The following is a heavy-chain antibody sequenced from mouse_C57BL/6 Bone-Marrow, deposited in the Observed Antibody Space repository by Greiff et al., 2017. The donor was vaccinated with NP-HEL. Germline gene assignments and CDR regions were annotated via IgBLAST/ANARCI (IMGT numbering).Heavy chain of an antibody. V-gene: IGHV7-1*01. CDR1: GFTFSDFY. J-gene: IGHJ4*01. CDR3: ARDAWGDY. Sequence: EVKLMESGGGLVQSGRSLRLSCATSGFTFSDFYMEWVRQAPGKGLEWIAASRNKANDYTTEYSASVKGRFIVSRDTSQSILYLQMNALRAEDTAIYYCARDAWGDYWGQGTSVTVSS. CDR2: SRNKANDYTT. D-gene: IGHD4-1*01.